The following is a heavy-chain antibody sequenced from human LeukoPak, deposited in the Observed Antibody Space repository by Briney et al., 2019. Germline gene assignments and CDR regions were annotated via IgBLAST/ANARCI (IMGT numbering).Heavy chain of an antibody. J-gene: IGHJ6*02. CDR1: GFTLSNSG. CDR3: ARTLVVVMYYGMDV. Sequence: GGSLRLSCAASGFTLSNSGMNWVRQAPGKGLEWVSSIVSSSYIYYADSVKGRFTISRDNAKNSLYLQMNSLRAEDTAVYYCARTLVVVMYYGMDVWGQGTTVTVSS. D-gene: IGHD3-22*01. CDR2: IVSSSYI. V-gene: IGHV3-21*01.